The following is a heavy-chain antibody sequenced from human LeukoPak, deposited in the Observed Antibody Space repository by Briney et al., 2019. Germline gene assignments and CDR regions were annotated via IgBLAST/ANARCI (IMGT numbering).Heavy chain of an antibody. D-gene: IGHD1-26*01. CDR2: ISAYNGNT. CDR3: ARRSGSYRRNYFDY. CDR1: GYTFNSYG. Sequence: ASVKVSCKASGYTFNSYGISWVRQAPVQGLEWMGWISAYNGNTNYAQKFQGRVTMTRNTSISTAYMELSSLRSEDTAVYYCARRSGSYRRNYFDYWGQGTLVTVSS. V-gene: IGHV1-18*01. J-gene: IGHJ4*02.